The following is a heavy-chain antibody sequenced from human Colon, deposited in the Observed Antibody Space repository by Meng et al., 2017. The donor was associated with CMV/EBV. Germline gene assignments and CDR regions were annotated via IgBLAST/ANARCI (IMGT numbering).Heavy chain of an antibody. J-gene: IGHJ4*02. CDR3: AQGRSPGLFDY. Sequence: GSLRLSCAASGFTFRSYGMAWVRQAPGKGLEWVSSINDSGDSSYYADSMKGRFTISRDNYKNTLYLQMSRRRAEDAAVYYCAQGRSPGLFDYWGQGTLVTVSS. V-gene: IGHV3-23*01. D-gene: IGHD6-25*01. CDR2: INDSGDSS. CDR1: GFTFRSYG.